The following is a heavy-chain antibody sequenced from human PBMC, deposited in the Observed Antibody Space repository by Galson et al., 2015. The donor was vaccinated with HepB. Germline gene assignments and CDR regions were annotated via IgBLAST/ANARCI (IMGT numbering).Heavy chain of an antibody. Sequence: SLRLSCAVSGFTFSNYNMNWVRQAPGKGPEWVASISPTSYYIYHADSVKGRFTISRDNAKNSLYLQMNSLRLEDTAVYFCARVSELSLFSGDVPDSWGQGTLVTVSS. D-gene: IGHD3-16*02. J-gene: IGHJ5*02. CDR1: GFTFSNYN. CDR3: ARVSELSLFSGDVPDS. V-gene: IGHV3-21*01. CDR2: ISPTSYYI.